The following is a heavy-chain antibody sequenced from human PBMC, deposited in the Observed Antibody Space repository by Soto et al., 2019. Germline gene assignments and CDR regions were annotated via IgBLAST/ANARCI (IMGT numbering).Heavy chain of an antibody. J-gene: IGHJ5*02. V-gene: IGHV4-39*02. D-gene: IGHD6-19*01. CDR2: IYYSGNT. CDR3: ARDPGYSSGWYSRGGWFDP. CDR1: GGSISSSSYY. Sequence: PSETLSLTCTVSGGSISSSSYYWGWIRQPPGKGLEWIGSIYYSGNTYHNPSLNSRVTVSVDTSKNQFSLKLSSVTAADTAVYYCARDPGYSSGWYSRGGWFDPWGQGTLVTVSS.